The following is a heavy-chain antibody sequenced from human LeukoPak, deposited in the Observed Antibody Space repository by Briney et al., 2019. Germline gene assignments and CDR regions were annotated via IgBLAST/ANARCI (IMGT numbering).Heavy chain of an antibody. V-gene: IGHV4-31*03. CDR1: GGSICGGGYY. CDR3: ARSLSPQGTWFDP. Sequence: PSQTLSLTCTVSGGSICGGGYYWRWIRQHPGKGLGWIGYIYYSGSTYYNPSLKSRVTISVDTSKNQFSLKLSSVTAADTAVYYCARSLSPQGTWFDPWGQGTLVTVSS. J-gene: IGHJ5*02. D-gene: IGHD2/OR15-2a*01. CDR2: IYYSGST.